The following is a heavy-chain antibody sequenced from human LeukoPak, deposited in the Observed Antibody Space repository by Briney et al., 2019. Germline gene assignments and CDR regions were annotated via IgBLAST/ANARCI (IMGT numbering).Heavy chain of an antibody. CDR3: ARDGASSGYYRNFDY. J-gene: IGHJ4*02. CDR2: IYYRGSS. Sequence: SESLSPTSTVSGGSISSSSYYWGWIRQPPGNGLEWIGRIYYRGSSYYNPSLKSRVTISVDTSKNQFSLKLSSVTAADTAVYYCARDGASSGYYRNFDYCGQGTLVTVSS. CDR1: GGSISSSSYY. D-gene: IGHD3-22*01. V-gene: IGHV4-39*07.